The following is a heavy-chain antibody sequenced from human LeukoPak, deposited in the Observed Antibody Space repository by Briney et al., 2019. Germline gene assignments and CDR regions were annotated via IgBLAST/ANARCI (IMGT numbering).Heavy chain of an antibody. D-gene: IGHD3-3*01. Sequence: PGGSLRLSCAASGFTFSSYAMHWVRQAPGKGLEYVSAISSNGGSTYYANSVKGRFTISRDNSKNTLYLQMGSLRAVDMAVYYCARASITTFGVVTHGYFDYWGQGTLVTVSS. CDR3: ARASITTFGVVTHGYFDY. CDR2: ISSNGGST. CDR1: GFTFSSYA. J-gene: IGHJ4*02. V-gene: IGHV3-64*01.